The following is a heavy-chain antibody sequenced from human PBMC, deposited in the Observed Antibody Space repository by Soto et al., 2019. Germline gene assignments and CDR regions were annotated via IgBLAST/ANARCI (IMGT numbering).Heavy chain of an antibody. CDR2: IDPSDSYT. CDR1: GYSFTSYW. CDR3: ARVVSGRIRCADY. J-gene: IGHJ4*02. D-gene: IGHD2-15*01. V-gene: IGHV5-10-1*01. Sequence: GESLKISCKGSGYSFTSYWISWVRQMPGKGLEWMGRIDPSDSYTNYSPPFQGHVTISADKSISTAYLQWSSLKASATAMYYCARVVSGRIRCADYWGQGTLVTVSS.